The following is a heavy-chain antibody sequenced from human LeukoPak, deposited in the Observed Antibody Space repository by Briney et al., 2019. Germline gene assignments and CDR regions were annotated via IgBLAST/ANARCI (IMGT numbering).Heavy chain of an antibody. CDR2: ISGSGGST. V-gene: IGHV3-23*01. D-gene: IGHD4-17*01. J-gene: IGHJ3*02. CDR3: AKDWYDYGDYDAFDI. CDR1: GFTFSSYA. Sequence: GGSLRLSCAASGFTFSSYAMSWLRQAPGKGLEWVSAISGSGGSTYYADSVKGRFTISRDNSKNTLYLQMNSLRAEDTAVYYCAKDWYDYGDYDAFDIWGQGTMVTVSS.